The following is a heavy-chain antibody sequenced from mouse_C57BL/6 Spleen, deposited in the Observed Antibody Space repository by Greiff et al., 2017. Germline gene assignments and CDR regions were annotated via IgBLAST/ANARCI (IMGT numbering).Heavy chain of an antibody. CDR1: GYTFTSYD. V-gene: IGHV1-85*01. Sequence: QVQLQQSGPELVKPGASVKLSCKASGYTFTSYDINWVKQRPGQGLEWIGWIYPRDGSNKYNEKFKGKATLTVDTSSSTAYMELHSLTSEDSAVYFCARGGIRYGSSYGYFDVWGTGTTVTVSS. D-gene: IGHD1-1*01. CDR3: ARGGIRYGSSYGYFDV. J-gene: IGHJ1*03. CDR2: IYPRDGSN.